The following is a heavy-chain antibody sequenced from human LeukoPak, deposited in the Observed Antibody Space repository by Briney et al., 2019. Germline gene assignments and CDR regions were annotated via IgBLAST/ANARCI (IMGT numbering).Heavy chain of an antibody. CDR2: IYTSGSM. Sequence: SETLSLTCTVSGGSISSGSYDWYWIRQPAGKGLEWIGHIYTSGSMNYNPSLKSRVTISVDTSKNQFSLKLSSVTAADTAVYYCASDRIEVDAFDIWGQGTMVTVSS. J-gene: IGHJ3*02. CDR3: ASDRIEVDAFDI. CDR1: GGSISSGSYD. V-gene: IGHV4-61*09. D-gene: IGHD2-15*01.